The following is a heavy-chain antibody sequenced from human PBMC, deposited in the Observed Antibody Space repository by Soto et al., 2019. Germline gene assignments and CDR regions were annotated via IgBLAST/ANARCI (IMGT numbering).Heavy chain of an antibody. Sequence: PGGSLRLSCAASGFTFSSYAMSWVRQAPGKGLEWVSYISSSSSYTNYADSVKGRFTISRDNAKNSLYLQMNSLRAEDTAVYYCARLSDPAPDYWGQGTLVTVSS. CDR1: GFTFSSYA. CDR2: ISSSSSYT. V-gene: IGHV3-21*05. J-gene: IGHJ4*02. CDR3: ARLSDPAPDY.